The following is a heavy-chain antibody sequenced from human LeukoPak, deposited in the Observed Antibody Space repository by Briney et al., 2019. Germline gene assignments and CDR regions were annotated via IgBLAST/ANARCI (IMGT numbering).Heavy chain of an antibody. D-gene: IGHD6-19*01. Sequence: ASVKVSCXASGYTFTGYYMHWVRQARGQGLEWMAWINPNSGGTNYAQKFQGRVTMTRDTSISTAYMELSRLRSDDTAVYYCARDRVGYSSGWFDYWGQGTLVTVSS. CDR3: ARDRVGYSSGWFDY. CDR2: INPNSGGT. J-gene: IGHJ4*02. V-gene: IGHV1-2*02. CDR1: GYTFTGYY.